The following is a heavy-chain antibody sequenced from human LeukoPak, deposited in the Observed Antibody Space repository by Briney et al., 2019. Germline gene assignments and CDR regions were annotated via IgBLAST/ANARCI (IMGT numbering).Heavy chain of an antibody. V-gene: IGHV1-46*01. Sequence: GASVKVSCKASGYTFTSYYMHWVRQAPGQGLEWMGIINPSGGSSSYAQKFQGRVTMTRDMSTSTVYMELSSLRSEDTAVYYCARGYSSGEDAFDIWGQGTMVTVSS. D-gene: IGHD6-19*01. CDR1: GYTFTSYY. CDR2: INPSGGSS. CDR3: ARGYSSGEDAFDI. J-gene: IGHJ3*02.